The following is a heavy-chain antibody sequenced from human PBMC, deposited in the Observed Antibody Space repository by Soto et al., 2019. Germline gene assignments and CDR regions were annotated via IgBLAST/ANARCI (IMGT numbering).Heavy chain of an antibody. Sequence: SETLSLTCTVSGGSISSYYWSWIRQPPGKGLEWIGYIYYSGSTNYNPSLKSRVTISVDTSTNQFSLKLSSVTAADTAVYYWARHGDYVEYYYGMDVWGQGTTVTVSS. J-gene: IGHJ6*02. CDR3: ARHGDYVEYYYGMDV. CDR1: GGSISSYY. V-gene: IGHV4-59*01. CDR2: IYYSGST. D-gene: IGHD4-17*01.